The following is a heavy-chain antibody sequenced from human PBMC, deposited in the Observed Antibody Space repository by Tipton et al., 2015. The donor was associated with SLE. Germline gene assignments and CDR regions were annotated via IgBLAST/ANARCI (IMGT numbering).Heavy chain of an antibody. V-gene: IGHV4-34*01. CDR3: ARELGVAGYYYYGMDV. CDR2: INHSGST. CDR1: GGSFSDYY. D-gene: IGHD6-19*01. J-gene: IGHJ6*02. Sequence: LRLSCAVYGGSFSDYYWSWVRQPPGKGLEWIGEINHSGSTKYNPSLKSRITISVDKSKNQFSLKLSSVTAADTAVYYCARELGVAGYYYYGMDVWGQGKMVTVSS.